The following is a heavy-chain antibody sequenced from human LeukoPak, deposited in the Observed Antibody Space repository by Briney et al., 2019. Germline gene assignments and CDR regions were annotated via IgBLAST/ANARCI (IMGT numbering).Heavy chain of an antibody. D-gene: IGHD6-13*01. Sequence: SETLSLTCAVYGGSFSGYYWSWIRQPPGKGLEWLGEINHSGSTNYNPSLKSRVTISVDTSKNQFSLKLSSVTAADTAVYYCARLTAAGYYYYYMDVWGKGTTVTVSS. V-gene: IGHV4-34*01. CDR2: INHSGST. CDR3: ARLTAAGYYYYYMDV. J-gene: IGHJ6*03. CDR1: GGSFSGYY.